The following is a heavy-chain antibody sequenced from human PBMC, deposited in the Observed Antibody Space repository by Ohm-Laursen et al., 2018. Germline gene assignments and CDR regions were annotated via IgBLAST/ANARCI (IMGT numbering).Heavy chain of an antibody. CDR3: ARGYYYTPN. CDR2: IYYTGTT. CDR1: GGSISSYY. D-gene: IGHD3-10*01. V-gene: IGHV4-59*12. Sequence: SDTLSLTCTVSGGSISSYYWSWIRQPPGKGLEWIGYIYYTGTTNYNPSLTGRVTISLDTSKNQFSLKLTSVTAADTAVYYCARGYYYTPNWGQGTLVTVSS. J-gene: IGHJ4*02.